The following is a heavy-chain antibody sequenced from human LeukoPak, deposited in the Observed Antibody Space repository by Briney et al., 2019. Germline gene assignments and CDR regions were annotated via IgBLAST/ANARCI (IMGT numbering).Heavy chain of an antibody. CDR2: IKQDGSEK. CDR3: ARDLDRYYDSSGFLDY. V-gene: IGHV3-7*01. D-gene: IGHD3-22*01. CDR1: GFTFSSYW. J-gene: IGHJ4*02. Sequence: GGSLRLSCAASGFTFSSYWMSWVRQAPGEGLEWVANIKQDGSEKYYVDSVKGRFTISRDNAKNSLYLQMNSLRAEDTAVYYCARDLDRYYDSSGFLDYWGQGTLVTVSS.